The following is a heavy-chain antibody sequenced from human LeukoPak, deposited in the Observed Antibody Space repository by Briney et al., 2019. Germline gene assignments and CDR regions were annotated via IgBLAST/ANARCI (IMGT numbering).Heavy chain of an antibody. CDR2: ISGSGGST. V-gene: IGHV3-23*01. CDR1: GFTFSSYA. CDR3: AKDSRAFSYSYGQYFDY. D-gene: IGHD5-18*01. J-gene: IGHJ4*02. Sequence: GGSLRLSCAASGFTFSSYAMSWVRQAPGKGLEWVSAISGSGGSTYYADSVKGRFTISRDNSKNTLYLQMNSLRAEDTAVYYCAKDSRAFSYSYGQYFDYWGQGTLVTVSS.